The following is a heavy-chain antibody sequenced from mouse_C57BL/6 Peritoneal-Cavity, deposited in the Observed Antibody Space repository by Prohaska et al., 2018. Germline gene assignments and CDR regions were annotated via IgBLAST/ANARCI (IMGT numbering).Heavy chain of an antibody. CDR2: INPYNGGT. J-gene: IGHJ2*01. V-gene: IGHV1-19*01. CDR3: ARSYRDYFDY. Sequence: QSHGKSLEWIGVINPYNGGTSYNQKFKGKATLTVDKSSSTAYMELNSLTSEDSAVYYCARSYRDYFDYWGQGTTLTVSS. D-gene: IGHD2-14*01.